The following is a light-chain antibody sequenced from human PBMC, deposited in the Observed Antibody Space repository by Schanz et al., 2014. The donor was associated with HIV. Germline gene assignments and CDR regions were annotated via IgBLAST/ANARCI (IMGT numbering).Light chain of an antibody. CDR2: GAS. V-gene: IGKV3-20*01. CDR3: QQYGSSWT. CDR1: QSVSSN. J-gene: IGKJ1*01. Sequence: EIVMTQSPPTLSLSPGERATLSCRASQSVSSNLAWYQQKPGQAPRLLIYGASSRATGIPDRFSGSGSGTDFTLTISRLEPEDFAVYYCQQYGSSWTFGQGTKVEIK.